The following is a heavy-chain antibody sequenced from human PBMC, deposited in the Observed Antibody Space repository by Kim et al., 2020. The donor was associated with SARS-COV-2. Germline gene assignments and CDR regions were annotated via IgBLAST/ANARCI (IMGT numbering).Heavy chain of an antibody. J-gene: IGHJ4*02. Sequence: YYKPSMKSRVNISVNTSKNQYSLKRSSVTAADTAVYYCAGGPRITMTPDYWGQGTLVPVSS. D-gene: IGHD3-22*01. V-gene: IGHV4-31*02. CDR3: AGGPRITMTPDY.